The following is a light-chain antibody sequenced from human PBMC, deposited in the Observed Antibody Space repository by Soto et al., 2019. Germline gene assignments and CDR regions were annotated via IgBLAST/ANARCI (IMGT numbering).Light chain of an antibody. J-gene: IGLJ1*01. V-gene: IGLV2-14*01. CDR1: SSDIGAYNS. CDR2: QVS. CDR3: LSYTASSTFV. Sequence: QSVVTQPASVSWSPGQSITISCTGTSSDIGAYNSVSLYQHHPGKAPKLIVFQVSFRPSAVSDRFSGSKSDNTASLTISGLQTEDEADYYCLSYTASSTFVFGTGTKVTVL.